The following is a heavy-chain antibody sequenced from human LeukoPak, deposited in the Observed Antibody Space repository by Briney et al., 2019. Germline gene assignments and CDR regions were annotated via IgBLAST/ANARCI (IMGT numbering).Heavy chain of an antibody. D-gene: IGHD3-22*01. CDR1: GGTFSSYA. J-gene: IGHJ3*02. CDR2: IMPIFGTA. Sequence: ASVKVSCKAPGGTFSSYAISWVRQAPGQGLEWMGGIMPIFGTANYAQKFQGRVTITADESTSTAYMELSSLRSEDTAVYYCARPGYYYDSSGYWGGAFDIWGQGTMVTVSS. V-gene: IGHV1-69*13. CDR3: ARPGYYYDSSGYWGGAFDI.